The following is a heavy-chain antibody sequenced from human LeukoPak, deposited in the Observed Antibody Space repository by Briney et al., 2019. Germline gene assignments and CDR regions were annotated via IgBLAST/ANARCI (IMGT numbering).Heavy chain of an antibody. Sequence: PGGSLRLSCVASGFTFSNYAMSWVRQAPGKGLELVSAITGSGGNTYYADSVKGRFTISRDNSKNTLYLQMNSLRAEDTAVYYCAKWEVSQAVFDYWGQGTLVTVSS. CDR1: GFTFSNYA. D-gene: IGHD3-10*01. V-gene: IGHV3-23*01. J-gene: IGHJ4*02. CDR3: AKWEVSQAVFDY. CDR2: ITGSGGNT.